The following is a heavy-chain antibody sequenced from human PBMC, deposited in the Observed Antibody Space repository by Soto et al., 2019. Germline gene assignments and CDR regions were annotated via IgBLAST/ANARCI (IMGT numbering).Heavy chain of an antibody. CDR1: GYTFTSYG. Sequence: QVQLVQSGAEVEKPGASVKVSCKASGYTFTSYGISWVRQAPGQGLEWMGWISANNGNTNYAQKIQGRVTLTTDKATSTAYMELRSLRSDDTAVYYCARDGRYSGSYGGYYFDYWGQGTLVTVSS. J-gene: IGHJ4*02. V-gene: IGHV1-18*01. CDR3: ARDGRYSGSYGGYYFDY. D-gene: IGHD1-26*01. CDR2: ISANNGNT.